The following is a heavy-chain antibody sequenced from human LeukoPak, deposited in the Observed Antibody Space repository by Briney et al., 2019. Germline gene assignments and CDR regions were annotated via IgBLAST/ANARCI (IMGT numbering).Heavy chain of an antibody. Sequence: PSETLSLTCTVSGGSISSSTYYWGWIRQPPGKGLEWIGSIYYSGSTYYNPSLKSRVTISVDTSKNQFSLKLSSVAAANMAVYCCARRDWGQYYFDYWGQGTLVTVSS. CDR3: ARRDWGQYYFDY. CDR2: IYYSGST. CDR1: GGSISSSTYY. J-gene: IGHJ4*02. D-gene: IGHD7-27*01. V-gene: IGHV4-39*01.